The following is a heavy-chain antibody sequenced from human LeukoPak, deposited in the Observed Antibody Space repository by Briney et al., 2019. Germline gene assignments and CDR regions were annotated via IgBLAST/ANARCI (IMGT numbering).Heavy chain of an antibody. V-gene: IGHV1-18*04. J-gene: IGHJ6*03. CDR1: GYTFTSYY. CDR2: ITAFNDNT. D-gene: IGHD2-21*01. CDR3: ARNTCGHKFSMDV. Sequence: ASVKVSCKASGYTFTSYYMHWVRQAPGQGLEWVGWITAFNDNTNYAQKVQGRVTMTRDTSTSTAYMELRSLRSDDTAVYYCARNTCGHKFSMDVWGKGTTVTISS.